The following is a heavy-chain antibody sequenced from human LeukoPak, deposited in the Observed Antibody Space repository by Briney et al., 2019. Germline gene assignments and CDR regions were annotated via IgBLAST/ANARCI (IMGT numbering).Heavy chain of an antibody. Sequence: GGSVSVSCKASGDTLTSYDINWGGQAAGQGVGGRGWMNPNSGNTGYAQKFQGRVTMTRNTSISTAYMELSSLRSEDTAVYYCARRQVFRRRNYYYYMDVWGKGTTVTVSS. D-gene: IGHD1-14*01. J-gene: IGHJ6*03. CDR3: ARRQVFRRRNYYYYMDV. CDR2: MNPNSGNT. CDR1: GDTLTSYD. V-gene: IGHV1-8*01.